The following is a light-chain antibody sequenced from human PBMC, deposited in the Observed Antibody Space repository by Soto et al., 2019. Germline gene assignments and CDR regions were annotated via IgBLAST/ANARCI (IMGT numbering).Light chain of an antibody. CDR2: QIS. J-gene: IGKJ1*01. V-gene: IGKV2-24*01. Sequence: IVLTQTPLSSAVTPGQPASFSCGSSESLVHSDGKTYLGWLHLRPGQPPRLLIYQISKRPPGVPDRFSGSGAGTNFTLKISRVEPEDVGTFYRMQASQLRTFGQGTKVDIK. CDR1: ESLVHSDGKTY. CDR3: MQASQLRT.